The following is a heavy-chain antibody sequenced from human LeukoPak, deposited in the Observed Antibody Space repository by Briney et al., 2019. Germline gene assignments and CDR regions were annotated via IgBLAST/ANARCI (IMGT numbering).Heavy chain of an antibody. V-gene: IGHV3-30*18. J-gene: IGHJ4*02. CDR3: AKAPEKESASYFDY. CDR1: GFTFSSYG. Sequence: PGRSLRLSCAASGFTFSSYGMHWVRQAPGKGLEGVAVISYDGSNKYYADSVKGRFTISRDNSKNTLYLQMNSLRAEDTAVYYCAKAPEKESASYFDYWGQGTLVTVSS. CDR2: ISYDGSNK.